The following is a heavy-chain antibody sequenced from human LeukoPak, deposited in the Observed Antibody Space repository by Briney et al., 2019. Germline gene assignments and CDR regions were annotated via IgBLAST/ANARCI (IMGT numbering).Heavy chain of an antibody. V-gene: IGHV4-59*01. CDR2: IYYSGST. J-gene: IGHJ5*02. D-gene: IGHD3-3*01. CDR3: ARDQDDYDFWNGYRMGHWFDP. CDR1: GGSISSYY. Sequence: SETLSLTCTVSGGSISSYYWSRIRQPPGKGLEWIGYIYYSGSTNYNPSLKSRVTISVDTSKNQFSLKLSSVTAADTAVYYCARDQDDYDFWNGYRMGHWFDPWGQGTLVTVSS.